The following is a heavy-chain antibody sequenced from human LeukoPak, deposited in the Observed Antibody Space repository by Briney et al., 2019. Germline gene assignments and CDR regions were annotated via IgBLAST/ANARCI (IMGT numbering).Heavy chain of an antibody. J-gene: IGHJ4*02. CDR3: ARARSVGPPTGLDY. V-gene: IGHV3-30-3*01. D-gene: IGHD4-23*01. CDR2: ISYDASNK. CDR1: GFTFSSFA. Sequence: GGSLRLSCAASGFTFSSFAMHWVRQAPGKGLEWVAVISYDASNKFYADSVQGRFTISRDNSKNTLFLQMNSLGAEDTAVFYCARARSVGPPTGLDYWGQGTLVTVSS.